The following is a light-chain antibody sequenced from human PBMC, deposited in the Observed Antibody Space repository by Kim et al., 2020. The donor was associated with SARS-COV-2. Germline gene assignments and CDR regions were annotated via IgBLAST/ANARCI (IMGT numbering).Light chain of an antibody. V-gene: IGKV4-1*01. Sequence: DVVLTQSPDSLAVSLGERVTINCKSSQTVLSNPNNKNYLAWYQQKPGQPPSLLIYWASTRESGVPDRFSGSGSETDFTLTISSLQAEDVAVYYCQQYYSTPYSFGQGTKLEI. CDR3: QQYYSTPYS. CDR1: QTVLSNPNNKNY. J-gene: IGKJ2*01. CDR2: WAS.